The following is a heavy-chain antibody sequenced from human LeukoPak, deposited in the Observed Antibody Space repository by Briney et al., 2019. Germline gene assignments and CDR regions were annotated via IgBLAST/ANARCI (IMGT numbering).Heavy chain of an antibody. V-gene: IGHV4-59*02. CDR3: SEGYFEPFDH. D-gene: IGHD2/OR15-2a*01. CDR2: LSYTGKT. J-gene: IGHJ4*02. Sequence: PSETLSLTCLVSGASVSSSHWNWIRQSPGKGLEWIGCLSYTGKTDYNPSLTSRVTISLDTSKNQVSLKLRSVTAADTAVYYCSEGYFEPFDHWGQGTLVTVPS. CDR1: GASVSSSH.